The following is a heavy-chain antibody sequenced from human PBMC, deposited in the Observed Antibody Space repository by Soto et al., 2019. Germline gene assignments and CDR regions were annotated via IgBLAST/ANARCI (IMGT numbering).Heavy chain of an antibody. CDR3: ASPTAVVTRGVVDY. J-gene: IGHJ4*02. CDR1: GGTFSSYA. Sequence: SVKVSCKASGGTFSSYAISWVRQAPGQGLEWMGGIIPIFGTANYAQKFRGRVTITADESTSTAYMELSSLRSEDTAVYYCASPTAVVTRGVVDYWGQGTLVTVSS. D-gene: IGHD4-17*01. CDR2: IIPIFGTA. V-gene: IGHV1-69*13.